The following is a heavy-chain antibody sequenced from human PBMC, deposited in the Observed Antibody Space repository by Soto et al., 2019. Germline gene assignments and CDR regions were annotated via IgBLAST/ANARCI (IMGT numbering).Heavy chain of an antibody. CDR1: GGTFSSYT. J-gene: IGHJ4*02. CDR3: ARSPTLPLGELSLDYTDY. CDR2: IIPILGIA. V-gene: IGHV1-69*02. D-gene: IGHD3-16*02. Sequence: SVKVSCKASGGTFSSYTISWVRQAPGQGLEWMGRIIPILGIANYAQKFQGRVTITADKSTSTAYMELSSLRSEDTAVYYCARSPTLPLGELSLDYTDYLGQGTLGTV.